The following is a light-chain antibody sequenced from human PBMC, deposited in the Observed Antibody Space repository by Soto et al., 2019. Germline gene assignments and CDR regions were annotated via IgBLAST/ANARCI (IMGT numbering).Light chain of an antibody. Sequence: EIVLTQSPATLSLSPGERATLSCRASQSVSSYLAWYQQKPGQAPRLLIYDASNRATGIPARFSGSGSGTGFTLTISSLEPEYFAVYYCQERSNWPPYTFGQGTKVEVK. CDR2: DAS. CDR3: QERSNWPPYT. CDR1: QSVSSY. V-gene: IGKV3-11*01. J-gene: IGKJ2*01.